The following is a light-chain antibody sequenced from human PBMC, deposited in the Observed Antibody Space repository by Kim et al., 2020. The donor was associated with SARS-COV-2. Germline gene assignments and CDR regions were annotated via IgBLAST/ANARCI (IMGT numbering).Light chain of an antibody. Sequence: SASVGDRVTITCRASQDISNYLAWYQQKPGKAPKLLIYYASSLQSGVSSRFSGSGSGTDFSLTISGLQPEDFATYYCQQINSYPTFGPGTKVDIK. CDR3: QQINSYPT. CDR2: YAS. J-gene: IGKJ3*01. CDR1: QDISNY. V-gene: IGKV1-9*01.